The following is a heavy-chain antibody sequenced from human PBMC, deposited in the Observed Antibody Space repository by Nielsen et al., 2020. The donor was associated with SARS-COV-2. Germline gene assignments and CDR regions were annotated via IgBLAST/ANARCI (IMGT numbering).Heavy chain of an antibody. D-gene: IGHD3-10*01. CDR3: ARAPGLYGSGSPYYMDV. J-gene: IGHJ6*03. V-gene: IGHV3-30-3*01. CDR1: GFTFSSYA. CDR2: ISYDGSNK. Sequence: GESLKISCAASGFTFSSYAMHWARQAPGKGLEWVAVISYDGSNKYYADSVKGRFTISRDNSKNTLYLQMNSLRAEDTAVYYCARAPGLYGSGSPYYMDVWGKGTTVTVSS.